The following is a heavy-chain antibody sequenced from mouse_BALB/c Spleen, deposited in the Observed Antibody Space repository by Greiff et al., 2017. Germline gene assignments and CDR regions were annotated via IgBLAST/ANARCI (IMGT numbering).Heavy chain of an antibody. CDR3: AREDGYYYAMDY. J-gene: IGHJ4*01. V-gene: IGHV1S137*01. CDR1: GYTFTDYA. CDR2: ISTYYGDA. D-gene: IGHD2-3*01. Sequence: QVQLQQSGAELVRPGVSVKISCKGSGYTFTDYAMHWVKQSHAKSLEWIGVISTYYGDASYNQKFKGKATMTVDKSSSTAYMELARLTSEDSAIYYCAREDGYYYAMDYWGQGTSGTVSS.